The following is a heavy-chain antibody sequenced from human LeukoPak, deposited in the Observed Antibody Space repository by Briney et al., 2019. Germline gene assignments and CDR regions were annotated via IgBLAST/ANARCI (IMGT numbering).Heavy chain of an antibody. D-gene: IGHD2-15*01. Sequence: GESVKISCKGSGYTFHSYWIAWVRQMPGKGLEWMGIIYPGDSDTRYSPSFQGQVTISADKSISTAYLQWSSLKASDTAMYYCARLEMVAATRYFGYWGQGTLVTVSS. V-gene: IGHV5-51*01. J-gene: IGHJ4*02. CDR1: GYTFHSYW. CDR3: ARLEMVAATRYFGY. CDR2: IYPGDSDT.